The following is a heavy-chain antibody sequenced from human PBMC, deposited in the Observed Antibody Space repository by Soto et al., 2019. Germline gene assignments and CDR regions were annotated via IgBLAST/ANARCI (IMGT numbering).Heavy chain of an antibody. CDR3: ARDTPTDSTGGYYFDY. V-gene: IGHV4-59*01. J-gene: IGHJ4*02. CDR1: GGSISSYY. D-gene: IGHD3-22*01. CDR2: IYYSGST. Sequence: QVQLQESGPGLVKPSETLSLTCTVSGGSISSYYWSWIRQPPGKGLEWIGYIYYSGSTNYNPSLKSRVTISVDTSKNQFSLKLSSVTAADTAVYYCARDTPTDSTGGYYFDYWGQGTLVTVSS.